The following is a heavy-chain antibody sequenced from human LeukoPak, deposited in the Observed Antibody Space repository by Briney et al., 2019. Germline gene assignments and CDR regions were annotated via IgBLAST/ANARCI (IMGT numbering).Heavy chain of an antibody. CDR3: ARVAINDYGDYFDY. V-gene: IGHV3-20*04. Sequence: PGGSLRLSCAASGFTFYDYGMSWVRHAPGKGLEWVSGINWNGGSTGYADSVKGRLTISRDNAKNSLYLQMNSLRAEDTAVYYCARVAINDYGDYFDYWGQGTLVTVSS. J-gene: IGHJ4*02. CDR1: GFTFYDYG. CDR2: INWNGGST. D-gene: IGHD4-17*01.